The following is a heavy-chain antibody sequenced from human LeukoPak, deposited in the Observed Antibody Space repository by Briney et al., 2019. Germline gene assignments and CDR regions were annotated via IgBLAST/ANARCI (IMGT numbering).Heavy chain of an antibody. CDR1: GFTFSSYA. V-gene: IGHV3-23*01. J-gene: IGHJ4*02. CDR2: ISGSGGST. CDR3: AKDRSGYNSPRHFDY. D-gene: IGHD5-24*01. Sequence: GGSLRLSCAASGFTFSSYAMSWVRQAPGKGLEWVSAISGSGGSTYYADSVKGRFTISRDNSKNTLYLQMNSLRAEDTAVYYCAKDRSGYNSPRHFDYWGQGTLVTVSS.